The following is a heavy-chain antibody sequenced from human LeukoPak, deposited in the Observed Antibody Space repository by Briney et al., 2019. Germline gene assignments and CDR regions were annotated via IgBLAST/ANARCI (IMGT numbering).Heavy chain of an antibody. CDR2: INPSGGST. Sequence: GASVKVSCKASGYTFTSYYMHWVRQAPGQGLEWMGIINPSGGSTSYSQKFQGRVTMTRDISTSIVYMELRSLRSDDTAVYYCARDPSRYYYDPTPTKWFDTWGQGTLVTVSS. V-gene: IGHV1-46*01. D-gene: IGHD3-22*01. CDR3: ARDPSRYYYDPTPTKWFDT. CDR1: GYTFTSYY. J-gene: IGHJ5*02.